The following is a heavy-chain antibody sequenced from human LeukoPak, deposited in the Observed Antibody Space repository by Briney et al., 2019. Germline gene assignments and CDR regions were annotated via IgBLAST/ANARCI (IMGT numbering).Heavy chain of an antibody. CDR2: ISGSGGST. CDR1: GFTFSSYA. Sequence: GGSLRLSCAASGFTFSSYAMSWVRQAPGKGLEWVSVISGSGGSTHYADSVKGRFTISRDNSKNTLYLQMNSLRAEDTALYYCAKRWMATGAFDIWGQGTMVTVSS. CDR3: AKRWMATGAFDI. V-gene: IGHV3-23*01. J-gene: IGHJ3*02. D-gene: IGHD5-24*01.